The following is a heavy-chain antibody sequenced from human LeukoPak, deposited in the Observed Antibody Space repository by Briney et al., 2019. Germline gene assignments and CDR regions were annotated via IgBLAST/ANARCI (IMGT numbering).Heavy chain of an antibody. J-gene: IGHJ4*02. CDR3: ATTADYWGSYG. V-gene: IGHV3-23*01. Sequence: GSLRLSCAASGFTFSSYAMSWVRQAPGKGLEWVSGISGSGGSTYYADSVKGRFTISRDNSKNTLYLQMNSLRAEDTAVYYCATTADYWGSYGWGQGTLVTVSS. D-gene: IGHD7-27*01. CDR1: GFTFSSYA. CDR2: ISGSGGST.